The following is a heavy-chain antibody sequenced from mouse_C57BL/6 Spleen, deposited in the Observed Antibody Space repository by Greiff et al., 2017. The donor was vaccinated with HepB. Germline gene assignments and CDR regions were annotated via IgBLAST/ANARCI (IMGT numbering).Heavy chain of an antibody. V-gene: IGHV1-61*01. CDR3: AIYYDYDHFAY. Sequence: QVQLQQPGAELVRPGSSVKLSCKASGYTFTSYWMDWVKQRPGQGLEWIGNIYPSDSETHYNQKFKDKATLTVAKSSSKAYMQLRSLTSEDAAVYYCAIYYDYDHFAYWGQGTLVTVSA. J-gene: IGHJ3*01. CDR1: GYTFTSYW. CDR2: IYPSDSET. D-gene: IGHD2-4*01.